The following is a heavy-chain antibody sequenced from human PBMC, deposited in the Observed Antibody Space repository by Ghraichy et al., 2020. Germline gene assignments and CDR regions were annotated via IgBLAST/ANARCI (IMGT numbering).Heavy chain of an antibody. V-gene: IGHV3-23*01. CDR3: AKELGQWAALDY. CDR1: GFTFRNYA. CDR2: IRHNGENK. Sequence: GGSLRLSCAASGFTFRNYAMHWVRQAPGKGLEWVSGIRHNGENKDYADSVKGRFTISRDNYRNTLSLQMNSLRAEDTAVYYCAKELGQWAALDYWGQGTLVTVSS. D-gene: IGHD2-8*01. J-gene: IGHJ4*02.